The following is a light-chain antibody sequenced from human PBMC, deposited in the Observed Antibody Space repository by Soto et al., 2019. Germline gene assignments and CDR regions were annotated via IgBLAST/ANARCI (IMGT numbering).Light chain of an antibody. CDR1: SSDVGVYNY. CDR3: SSYTSSSTPSVV. J-gene: IGLJ2*01. Sequence: QSALTQPASVSGAPGQSITISCTGTSSDVGVYNYVSWYQQHPGKAPKLMMYDVSNRPSGVSTRFSGSKSGNTASLTISGLQAEDEADYYCSSYTSSSTPSVVFGGGTKLTVL. CDR2: DVS. V-gene: IGLV2-14*01.